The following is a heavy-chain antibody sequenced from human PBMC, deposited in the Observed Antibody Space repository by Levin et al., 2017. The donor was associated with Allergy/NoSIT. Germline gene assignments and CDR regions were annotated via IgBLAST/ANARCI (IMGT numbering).Heavy chain of an antibody. CDR3: ARGYASYGDWTYYFHY. CDR1: GGSFSSSSYY. Sequence: LSQTLSLTCTVSGGSFSSSSYYWGWIRQPPGKGLQWIANIYYSGSTYYNPSLKSRVTISIDTSKNQFSLKLSSVTAADTAVYYCARGYASYGDWTYYFHYWGQGTLVTVSS. J-gene: IGHJ4*02. CDR2: IYYSGST. D-gene: IGHD4-17*01. V-gene: IGHV4-39*07.